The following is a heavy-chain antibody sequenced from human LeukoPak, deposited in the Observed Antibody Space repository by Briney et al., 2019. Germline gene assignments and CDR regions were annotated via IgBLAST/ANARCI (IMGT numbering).Heavy chain of an antibody. CDR2: IIPIFGTA. CDR1: EGTYSSYA. D-gene: IGHD2-2*01. V-gene: IGHV1-69*05. CDR3: ARAGPGEYCSSTSCPHDAFDI. Sequence: SVKVSRKASEGTYSSYAISWVRQAPGQGLEWMGGIIPIFGTATYAQKFQGRVTITTDESTSTDYMELSSLRSEDTAVYYCARAGPGEYCSSTSCPHDAFDIWGQGTMVTVSS. J-gene: IGHJ3*02.